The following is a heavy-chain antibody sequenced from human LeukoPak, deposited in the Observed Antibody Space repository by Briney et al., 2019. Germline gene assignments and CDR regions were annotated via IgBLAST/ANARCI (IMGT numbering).Heavy chain of an antibody. CDR2: IYTSGST. Sequence: PSETLSLTCTVSGGSISSYYWSWIRQPAGKGLEWIGRIYTSGSTNYNPPLKSRVTMSVDTSKNQFSLKLSSVTAADTAVYYCARDASYYYGSGSPRRFDYWGQGTLVTVFS. D-gene: IGHD3-10*01. CDR3: ARDASYYYGSGSPRRFDY. CDR1: GGSISSYY. J-gene: IGHJ4*02. V-gene: IGHV4-4*07.